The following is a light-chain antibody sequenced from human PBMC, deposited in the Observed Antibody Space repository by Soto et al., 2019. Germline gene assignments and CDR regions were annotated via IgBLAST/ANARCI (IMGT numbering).Light chain of an antibody. CDR2: GAS. V-gene: IGKV3-15*01. J-gene: IGKJ1*01. Sequence: EMVVTQSPATLSVSPGERATLSCRACQSLNSNLAWYQQKPGQAPRLLIYGASSRATGIPARFSGSGSGTDFTLTISSLQSEDFAVYYCEQYNKWPRTFGQGTKVEIK. CDR1: QSLNSN. CDR3: EQYNKWPRT.